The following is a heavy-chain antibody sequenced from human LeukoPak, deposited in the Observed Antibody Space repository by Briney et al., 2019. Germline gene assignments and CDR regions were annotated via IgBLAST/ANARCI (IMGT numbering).Heavy chain of an antibody. D-gene: IGHD3-22*01. CDR3: ARSYDSSGYYYYFDY. J-gene: IGHJ4*02. Sequence: SETLSLTCTVSSGSISSYYWSWIRQPPGQGLEWIGHIYYSGSTNYNPSLKSRVAISVDTSKNQFSLKLSSVTAADTAVYYCARSYDSSGYYYYFDYWGQGTLVTVSS. V-gene: IGHV4-59*01. CDR2: IYYSGST. CDR1: SGSISSYY.